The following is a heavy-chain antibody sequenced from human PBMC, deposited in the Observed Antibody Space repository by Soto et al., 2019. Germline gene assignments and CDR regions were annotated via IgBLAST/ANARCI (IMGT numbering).Heavy chain of an antibody. J-gene: IGHJ6*02. CDR3: AKDSGLPYSYYYGMDV. V-gene: IGHV3-9*01. CDR2: ISWNGVSI. Sequence: LRLSCVASGFTFDDYAMHWVRQAPGQGLEWVSGISWNGVSIGYADSVKGRFTISRDNAKNSLYLQMTSLRVEDTSLYYCAKDSGLPYSYYYGMDVWGQVTTVTVSS. D-gene: IGHD3-9*01. CDR1: GFTFDDYA.